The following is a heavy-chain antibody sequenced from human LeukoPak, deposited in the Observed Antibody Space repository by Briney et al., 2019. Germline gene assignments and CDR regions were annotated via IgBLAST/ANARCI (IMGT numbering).Heavy chain of an antibody. CDR1: GDSISSSRYY. V-gene: IGHV2-5*01. D-gene: IGHD3-22*01. Sequence: TLSLTCTVSGDSISSSRYYWGWIRQPPGKALEWLALIYWNDDKRYSPSLKSRLTITKDTSKNQVVLTMTNMDPVDTATYYCAHRQFDTSDFDYWGQGTLVTVSS. J-gene: IGHJ4*02. CDR2: IYWNDDK. CDR3: AHRQFDTSDFDY.